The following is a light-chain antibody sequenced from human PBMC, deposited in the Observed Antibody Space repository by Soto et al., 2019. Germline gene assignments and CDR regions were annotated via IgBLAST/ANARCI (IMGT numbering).Light chain of an antibody. Sequence: DIQMTQSPTSLSASVGDRVTITCRASQDIRNFVAWYQQKPGKAPKLLIYAASTLQSGVPSRFSGSGSGTDFTLTINSLLSEDVASYSCQKYRSVPVFGPGTKVEIK. CDR2: AAS. J-gene: IGKJ3*01. CDR1: QDIRNF. CDR3: QKYRSVPV. V-gene: IGKV1-27*01.